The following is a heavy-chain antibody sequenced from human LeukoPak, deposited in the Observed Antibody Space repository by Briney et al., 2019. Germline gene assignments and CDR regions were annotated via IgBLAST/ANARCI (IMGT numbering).Heavy chain of an antibody. D-gene: IGHD4-17*01. Sequence: GGSLRLSCAASGFTFSDYYMSWIRQAPGKGLEWVSYISTSSGYTNYADSVKGRFTISRDNAKNSLYLQMNSLRAEDTAVYYCARDRRRSGDYYFDYWGQGTLVTVSP. J-gene: IGHJ4*02. CDR3: ARDRRRSGDYYFDY. CDR1: GFTFSDYY. V-gene: IGHV3-11*05. CDR2: ISTSSGYT.